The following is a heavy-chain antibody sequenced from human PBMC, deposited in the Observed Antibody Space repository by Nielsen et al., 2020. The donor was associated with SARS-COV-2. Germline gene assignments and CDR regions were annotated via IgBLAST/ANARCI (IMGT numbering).Heavy chain of an antibody. J-gene: IGHJ6*02. V-gene: IGHV4-59*12. CDR2: IYYSGST. CDR1: SGSISSFY. Sequence: SETLSLTCTVSSGSISSFYWSWIRQPPGKGLEWIGYIYYSGSTNYNPSLKSRVTISVDTSKNQFSLKLSSVTAADTAVYYCARINARSRNQHKYYYYGMDVWGQGTTVTVSS. CDR3: ARINARSRNQHKYYYYGMDV. D-gene: IGHD1-14*01.